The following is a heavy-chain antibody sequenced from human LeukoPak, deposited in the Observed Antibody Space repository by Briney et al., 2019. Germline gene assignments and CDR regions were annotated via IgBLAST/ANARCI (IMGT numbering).Heavy chain of an antibody. D-gene: IGHD6-13*01. CDR1: GGSISSYY. Sequence: SETLSLTCTVSGGSISSYYWSWIRQPPGKGLEWIGYIYYSGSTNYNPSLKSRVTISVDTSKNQFSLKLSSVTAVDTAVYYCARSISSSYYGMDVWGQGTTVTVSS. CDR3: ARSISSSYYGMDV. V-gene: IGHV4-59*01. J-gene: IGHJ6*02. CDR2: IYYSGST.